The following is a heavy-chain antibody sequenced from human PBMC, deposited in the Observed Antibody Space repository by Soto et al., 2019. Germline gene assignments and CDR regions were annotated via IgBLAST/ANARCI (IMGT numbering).Heavy chain of an antibody. Sequence: SETLSLTCTVSGGSLSSHYWSWIRQSPGKGLEWIGYIYFTGYTNYNPSLKNRVTISVDTSKSQFSLSLNSVTAADTAVYYCATVAMTSPKVFDDSGQGTLVTVSS. J-gene: IGHJ4*02. V-gene: IGHV4-59*11. D-gene: IGHD2-15*01. CDR2: IYFTGYT. CDR3: ATVAMTSPKVFDD. CDR1: GGSLSSHY.